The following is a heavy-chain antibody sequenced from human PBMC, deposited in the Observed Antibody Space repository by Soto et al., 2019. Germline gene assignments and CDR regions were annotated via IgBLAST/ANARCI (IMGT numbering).Heavy chain of an antibody. V-gene: IGHV3-74*01. D-gene: IGHD1-26*01. CDR1: GFTFSSYW. CDR2: INGDGSST. Sequence: LRLSCAASGFTFSSYWMHWVRQAPGKGLVWVSRINGDGSSTNYADFVKGRFAISRDNAKNTLYLQMNSLRVEDTAVYYCSRVGGSTWHWGQGTLVTVSS. J-gene: IGHJ4*02. CDR3: SRVGGSTWH.